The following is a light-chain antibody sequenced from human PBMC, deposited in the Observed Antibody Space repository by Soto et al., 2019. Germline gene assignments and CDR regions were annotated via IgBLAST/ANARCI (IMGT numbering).Light chain of an antibody. J-gene: IGKJ3*01. CDR1: QSVSSSY. CDR3: QQRSNWAFG. V-gene: IGKV3D-20*02. CDR2: GAS. Sequence: EIVLTQSPGTLSLSPGERATLSCRASQSVSSSYLAWYQQKPGQAPRLLIYGASSRATGIPDRFSGSGSGTDFTLTISRLEPEDFAVYYCQQRSNWAFGFGPGTRVDIK.